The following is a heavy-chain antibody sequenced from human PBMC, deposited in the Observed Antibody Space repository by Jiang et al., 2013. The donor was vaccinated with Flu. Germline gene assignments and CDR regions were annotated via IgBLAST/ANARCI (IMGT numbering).Heavy chain of an antibody. D-gene: IGHD2-15*01. CDR3: ASLYCNGDSCYPGY. CDR1: GDSISRYI. Sequence: PGLVKPSETLSLTCTVSGDSISRYIWSWIRQTSGKGLEWIAYFSSGGTTIYNPSLKSRVTMSVHSSENQFSLSVSSVTAADTAVYYCASLYCNGDSCYPGYWGQGTLVTVSS. J-gene: IGHJ4*02. V-gene: IGHV4-59*12. CDR2: FSSGGTT.